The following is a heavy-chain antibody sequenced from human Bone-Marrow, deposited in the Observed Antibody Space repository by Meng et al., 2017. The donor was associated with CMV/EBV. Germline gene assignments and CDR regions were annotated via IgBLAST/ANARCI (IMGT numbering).Heavy chain of an antibody. D-gene: IGHD4-17*01. Sequence: GGSLRLSCAASGFTFSSYEMNWVRQAPGKGLEWVSYISSSGSTIYYADSVKGRFTISRDNAKNSLYLQMNSLRAEDTAVYYCAGSYDYDDVPQAFDIWGQGTMVTVSS. CDR1: GFTFSSYE. CDR3: AGSYDYDDVPQAFDI. V-gene: IGHV3-48*03. J-gene: IGHJ3*02. CDR2: ISSSGSTI.